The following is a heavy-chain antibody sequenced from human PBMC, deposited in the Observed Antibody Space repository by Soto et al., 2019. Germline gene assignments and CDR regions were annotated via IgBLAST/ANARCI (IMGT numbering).Heavy chain of an antibody. CDR3: ARGRIYDSSGYWVY. CDR2: IIPIFGTA. Sequence: QVQLVQSGAEVKKPGASVKVSCKASGYTFTSYGISWVRQAPGQGLEWMGGIIPIFGTANYAQKFQGRVTITADESTSTAYMELSSLRSEDTAVYYCARGRIYDSSGYWVYWGQGTLVTVSS. J-gene: IGHJ4*02. CDR1: GYTFTSYG. V-gene: IGHV1-69*13. D-gene: IGHD3-22*01.